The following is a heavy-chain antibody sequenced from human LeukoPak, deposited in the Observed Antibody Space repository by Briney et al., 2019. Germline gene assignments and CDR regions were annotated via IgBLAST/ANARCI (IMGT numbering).Heavy chain of an antibody. D-gene: IGHD3-22*01. Sequence: GASVKVSCKASGYTFTSYYMHWVRQAPGQGLEWMGIINPSGGSTSYAQKFQGRVTMTRDTSTSTVYMELSSPRSEDTAVYYCARENRYYYDSSGYYPLDYWGQGTLVTVSS. CDR1: GYTFTSYY. CDR2: INPSGGST. V-gene: IGHV1-46*01. J-gene: IGHJ4*02. CDR3: ARENRYYYDSSGYYPLDY.